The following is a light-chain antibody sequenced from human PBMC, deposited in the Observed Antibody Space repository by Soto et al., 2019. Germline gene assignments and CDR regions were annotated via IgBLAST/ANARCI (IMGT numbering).Light chain of an antibody. J-gene: IGLJ2*01. Sequence: QAVVTQEPSLTVSLGGTVTLTCASSTGAVAIVHYPYWFQQKPGQAPRTLIYDTNKKHSWTPARFSGSLLGGKAALTLSGAQPEDEADYYCLLDYSGARVFGGGTKLTVL. CDR3: LLDYSGARV. CDR2: DTN. V-gene: IGLV7-46*01. CDR1: TGAVAIVHY.